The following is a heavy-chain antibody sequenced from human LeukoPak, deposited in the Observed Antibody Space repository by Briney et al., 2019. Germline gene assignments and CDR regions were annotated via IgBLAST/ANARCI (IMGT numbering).Heavy chain of an antibody. CDR3: ARREHYDSGGHYYF. D-gene: IGHD3-22*01. CDR2: IYYNGDT. V-gene: IGHV4-59*08. Sequence: GSLRLSCAASGLTFSSNDMSWIRQPPGKGLEWIGYIYYNGDTSYNPSLKSRVTISVDTSKNQFFLKLSSVTAADTAVYYCARREHYDSGGHYYFWGQGTLVTVSS. J-gene: IGHJ4*02. CDR1: GLTFSSND.